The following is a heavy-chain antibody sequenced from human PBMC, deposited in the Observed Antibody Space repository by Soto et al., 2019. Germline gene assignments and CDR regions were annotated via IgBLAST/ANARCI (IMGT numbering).Heavy chain of an antibody. Sequence: SDTLSLTCTVSGGSISSSSYYWGWIRQPPGKGLEWIGSIYYSGSTYYNPSLKSRVTISVDTSKNQFSLKLSSVTAADTAVYYCARQLQARRFLEWDFDYWAQGTLVNVSS. V-gene: IGHV4-39*01. CDR3: ARQLQARRFLEWDFDY. CDR2: IYYSGST. D-gene: IGHD3-3*01. CDR1: GGSISSSSYY. J-gene: IGHJ4*02.